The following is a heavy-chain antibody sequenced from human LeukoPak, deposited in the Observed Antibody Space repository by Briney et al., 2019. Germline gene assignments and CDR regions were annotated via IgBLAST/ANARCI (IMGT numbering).Heavy chain of an antibody. J-gene: IGHJ4*02. CDR1: GFTFSSYG. CDR3: AKGKPILDY. D-gene: IGHD3-10*01. CDR2: ISYDGSNK. Sequence: GGSLRLSCAASGFTFSSYGVHWVRQAPGKGLEWVAVISYDGSNKYYADSVKGRFTISRDNSKNTLYLQMNSLRAEDTAVYYCAKGKPILDYWGQGTLVTVSS. V-gene: IGHV3-30*18.